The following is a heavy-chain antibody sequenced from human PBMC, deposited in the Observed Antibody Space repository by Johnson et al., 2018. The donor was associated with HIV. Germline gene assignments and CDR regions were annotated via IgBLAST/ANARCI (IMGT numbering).Heavy chain of an antibody. V-gene: IGHV3-30*04. CDR3: AREQFPHSGSDYVRLNDGFDI. J-gene: IGHJ3*02. D-gene: IGHD1-26*01. Sequence: QVQLVESGGGVVQPGRSLRLSCAASGFTFSSSAMHWVRQAPGKGLEWVAVISHEGNKKHYADSVKGRITISRDNSQKTLYLQMHSLRPGDTAVYHCAREQFPHSGSDYVRLNDGFDIWGHGTMVIVSS. CDR1: GFTFSSSA. CDR2: ISHEGNKK.